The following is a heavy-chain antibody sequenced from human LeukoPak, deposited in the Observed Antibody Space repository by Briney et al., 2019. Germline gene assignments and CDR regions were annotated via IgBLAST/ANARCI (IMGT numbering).Heavy chain of an antibody. CDR1: GYSFSGYA. D-gene: IGHD6-13*01. V-gene: IGHV3-30*02. Sequence: GGSLRLSCAASGYSFSGYAMYWVRQAPGKGPEWVALIRYDGINKYYGDSVKGRFTISRDNSKNMLYLQMNSLRAEDTAVYYCVKTGSGWYGDYWGQGARVTVSS. CDR3: VKTGSGWYGDY. J-gene: IGHJ4*02. CDR2: IRYDGINK.